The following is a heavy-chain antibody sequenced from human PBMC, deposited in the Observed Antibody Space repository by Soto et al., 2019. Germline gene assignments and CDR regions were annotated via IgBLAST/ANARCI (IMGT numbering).Heavy chain of an antibody. Sequence: EVQLLESGGGLVQPGGSLRLSCAASGFTFSSYAMSWVRQAPGKGLEWVSAISGSGGSTYYADSVKGRFTISRDNSKNTLYVQMNSLRAEDTAVYYCAKGLQYYGSGTIFDYWGQGTLVTVSS. D-gene: IGHD3-10*01. CDR2: ISGSGGST. V-gene: IGHV3-23*01. J-gene: IGHJ4*02. CDR3: AKGLQYYGSGTIFDY. CDR1: GFTFSSYA.